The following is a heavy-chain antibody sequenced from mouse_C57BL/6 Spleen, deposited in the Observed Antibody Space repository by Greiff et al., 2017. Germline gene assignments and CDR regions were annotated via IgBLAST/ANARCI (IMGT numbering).Heavy chain of an antibody. CDR3: ARGDDGYYPY. CDR1: GYAFTNYL. J-gene: IGHJ3*01. CDR2: INPGSGGT. Sequence: QVQLQQSGAELVRPGTSVKVSCKASGYAFTNYLIEWVKQRPGQGLEWIGVINPGSGGTNYNEKFKGKATLTANKSSSTAYMQRSSLTSEDSAVYCCARGDDGYYPYWGQGTLVTVSA. V-gene: IGHV1-54*01. D-gene: IGHD2-3*01.